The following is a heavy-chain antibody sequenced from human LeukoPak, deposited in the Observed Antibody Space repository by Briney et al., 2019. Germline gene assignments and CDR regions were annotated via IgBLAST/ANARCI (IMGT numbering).Heavy chain of an antibody. V-gene: IGHV4-34*01. CDR3: ARGGLYGSGSYYPSRY. Sequence: SETLSLTCAVYGGSFSGYYWSWIRQPPGKELEWIGEMNHSGSTNYNPSLKSRVTISVDTSKNQFSLKLSSVTAADTAVYYCARGGLYGSGSYYPSRYWGQGTLVTVSS. CDR2: MNHSGST. D-gene: IGHD3-10*01. J-gene: IGHJ4*02. CDR1: GGSFSGYY.